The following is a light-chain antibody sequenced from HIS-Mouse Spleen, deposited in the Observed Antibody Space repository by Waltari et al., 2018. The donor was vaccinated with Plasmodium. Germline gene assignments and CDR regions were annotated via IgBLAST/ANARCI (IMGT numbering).Light chain of an antibody. CDR1: QSVSSN. V-gene: IGKV3-15*01. CDR2: GAS. CDR3: QQYNNWSFT. Sequence: EIVMTQSPATLSVSPGERATLPCRASQSVSSNLAGYQQKPGQAPRLLIYGASTRATCIPARFSGSGSGTEFTLTISSLQSEDFAVYYCQQYNNWSFTFGPGTKVDIK. J-gene: IGKJ3*01.